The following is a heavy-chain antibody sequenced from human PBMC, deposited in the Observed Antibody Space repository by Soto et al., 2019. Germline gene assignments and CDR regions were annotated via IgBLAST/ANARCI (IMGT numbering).Heavy chain of an antibody. CDR2: IYYSGST. CDR3: ARDASIAVAGTFSYFDY. Sequence: QVQLQESGPGLVKSSQTLSLTCTVSGGSISSGGYYWSWIRQHPGKGLEWIGYIYYSGSTYYNPSLKSRVTISVDTSKNQFSLKLSSVTAADTAVYYCARDASIAVAGTFSYFDYWGQGTLVTVSS. CDR1: GGSISSGGYY. D-gene: IGHD6-19*01. J-gene: IGHJ4*02. V-gene: IGHV4-31*03.